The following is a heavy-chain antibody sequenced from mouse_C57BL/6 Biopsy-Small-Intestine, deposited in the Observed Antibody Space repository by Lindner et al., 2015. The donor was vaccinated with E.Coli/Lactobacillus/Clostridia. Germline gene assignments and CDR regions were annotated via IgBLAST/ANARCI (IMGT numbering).Heavy chain of an antibody. CDR3: ARDDYSNNWFDP. Sequence: SVKVSCKASGGTFSSYAISWVRQAPGQGLEWMGGIIPIFGTANYAQKFQSRVTITADESTSTAYMELSSLRSEDTAVYYCARDDYSNNWFDPWGQGTLVTVSS. D-gene: IGHD2-5*01. CDR2: IIPIFGTA. CDR1: GGTFSSYA. J-gene: IGHJ4*01. V-gene: IGHV1-81*01.